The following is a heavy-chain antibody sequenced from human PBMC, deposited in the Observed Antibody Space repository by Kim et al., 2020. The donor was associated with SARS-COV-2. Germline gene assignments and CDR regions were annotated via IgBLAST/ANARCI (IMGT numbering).Heavy chain of an antibody. CDR3: ARERDITMVRGVIMLAHYYCGMDV. CDR1: GYTFTSYY. D-gene: IGHD3-10*01. Sequence: ASVKVSCKASGYTFTSYYIHWVRQAPGQGLEWMGIINPSGGSTSYAQKFQGRVTMTRDTSTSTVYMELSSLRSEDTAVYYCARERDITMVRGVIMLAHYYCGMDVWGQGTPVTVSS. CDR2: INPSGGST. J-gene: IGHJ6*02. V-gene: IGHV1-46*01.